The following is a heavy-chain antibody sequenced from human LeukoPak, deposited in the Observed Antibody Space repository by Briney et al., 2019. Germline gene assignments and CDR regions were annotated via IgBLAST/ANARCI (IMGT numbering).Heavy chain of an antibody. CDR3: ANYVSGYSGSSLTGYFDY. Sequence: GGSLRLSCAASGFTFSSYAMSWVRQAPGKGLEWVSAISGSGGSTYYADSVRGRFTISRDNSKNTLYLQMNSLRAEDTAVYYCANYVSGYSGSSLTGYFDYWGQGTLVTVSS. CDR2: ISGSGGST. V-gene: IGHV3-23*01. CDR1: GFTFSSYA. D-gene: IGHD1-26*01. J-gene: IGHJ4*02.